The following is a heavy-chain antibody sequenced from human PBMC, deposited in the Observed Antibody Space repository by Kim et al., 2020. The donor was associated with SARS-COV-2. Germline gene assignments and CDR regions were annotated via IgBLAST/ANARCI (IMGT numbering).Heavy chain of an antibody. Sequence: ADSVKGRFTISRNNSKNTVYLQMNSLRVEDTAVYYCAKGGGSGSYYNCDYWGQGTLVTVSS. D-gene: IGHD3-10*01. J-gene: IGHJ4*02. V-gene: IGHV3-23*01. CDR3: AKGGGSGSYYNCDY.